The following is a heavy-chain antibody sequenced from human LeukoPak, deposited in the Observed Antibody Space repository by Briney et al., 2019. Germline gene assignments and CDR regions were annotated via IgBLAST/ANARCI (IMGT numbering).Heavy chain of an antibody. CDR3: ARSNCNSCYLGVWYYFDY. V-gene: IGHV3-66*01. D-gene: IGHD1/OR15-1a*01. CDR1: GITVSSNY. CDR2: MYSDSRT. J-gene: IGHJ4*02. Sequence: GGSLRVSCAASGITVSSNYMSWVRQAPGKGLEWVSVMYSDSRTYYADSVKGRFTISRDNSKNTLYLEMNSLRAEDTAVYYCARSNCNSCYLGVWYYFDYWGQGALVTVSS.